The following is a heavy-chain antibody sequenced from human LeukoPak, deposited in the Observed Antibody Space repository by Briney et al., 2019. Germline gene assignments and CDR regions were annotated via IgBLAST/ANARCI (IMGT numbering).Heavy chain of an antibody. CDR2: INSDGINT. Sequence: GGSLRLSCAASGFTFSNYWMHWVRQAPGKGLVWVSRINSDGINTSYADSVKGRFTISRDNAKNTLNLQMNSLRAEDTAVYYCASGHYYGSGDYFDYWGQGTLVTVSS. V-gene: IGHV3-74*01. D-gene: IGHD3-10*01. J-gene: IGHJ4*02. CDR3: ASGHYYGSGDYFDY. CDR1: GFTFSNYW.